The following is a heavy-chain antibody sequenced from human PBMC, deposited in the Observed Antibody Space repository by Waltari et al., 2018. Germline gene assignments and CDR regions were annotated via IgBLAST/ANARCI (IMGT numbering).Heavy chain of an antibody. D-gene: IGHD6-19*01. J-gene: IGHJ5*02. Sequence: QITFKESGPTLVKPTQTLTLTCTCPGVSLSTNGVGVGWLRQPPGKALEWLANIYWNDDKRYSPSLKSRLTITKDTSKNQVVLTMTNVDPVDTATYFCAHTEQFAPAVWFGPWGQGTLVAVSS. V-gene: IGHV2-5*01. CDR2: IYWNDDK. CDR1: GVSLSTNGVG. CDR3: AHTEQFAPAVWFGP.